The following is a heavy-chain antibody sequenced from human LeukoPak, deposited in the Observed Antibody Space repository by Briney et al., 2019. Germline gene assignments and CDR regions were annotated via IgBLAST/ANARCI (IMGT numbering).Heavy chain of an antibody. J-gene: IGHJ4*02. CDR1: GFTFSSYG. V-gene: IGHV3-30*02. D-gene: IGHD5-18*01. CDR3: ANESIQNALHDY. CDR2: IRYDGSNK. Sequence: PGGSLRLSCAASGFTFSSYGMHWVRQAPGKGLEGVAFIRYDGSNKYYADSVKGGFTISRDNSKNTLYLQMNSLKAEDTAVYYCANESIQNALHDYSGQGTLVTVSS.